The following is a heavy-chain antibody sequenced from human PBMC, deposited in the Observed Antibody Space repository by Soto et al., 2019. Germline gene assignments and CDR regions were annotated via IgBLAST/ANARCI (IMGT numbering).Heavy chain of an antibody. J-gene: IGHJ4*02. CDR3: AIVRGGGPFDD. CDR1: GGSISSGGYY. Sequence: QVQLQESGPGLVKPSQTLSLTCTVSGGSISSGGYYWSWIRQHPGKGLEWIGYIYYSGSTYYNPYLKSRVSISVDTSKNQFSLKLSSVAAADTAVYYCAIVRGGGPFDDWGQGTLVTVAS. CDR2: IYYSGST. D-gene: IGHD1-26*01. V-gene: IGHV4-31*03.